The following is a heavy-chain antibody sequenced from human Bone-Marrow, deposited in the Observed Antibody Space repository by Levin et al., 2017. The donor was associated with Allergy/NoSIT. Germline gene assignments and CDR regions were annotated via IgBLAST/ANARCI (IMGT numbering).Heavy chain of an antibody. CDR2: INSDETST. J-gene: IGHJ3*02. CDR3: ARETKDSSGSLRAFDI. CDR1: GFPFSNYW. V-gene: IGHV3-74*01. D-gene: IGHD3-22*01. Sequence: QSGGSLRLSCATSGFPFSNYWMHWVRQAPGKGLVWVSRINSDETSTTYADSVKGRFTISRDNANNTLYLQMKSLRAEDTAVYYCARETKDSSGSLRAFDIWGQGTMVTVSS.